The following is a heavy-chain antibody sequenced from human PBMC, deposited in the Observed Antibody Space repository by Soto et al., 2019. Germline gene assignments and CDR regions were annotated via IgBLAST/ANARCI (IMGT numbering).Heavy chain of an antibody. D-gene: IGHD1-26*01. CDR2: MSSDGSKI. V-gene: IGHV3-30*18. Sequence: QVQLVESGGGAVQPGESLRLSCVASGFDFTYYAMHWVRQAAGKGLESVAVMSSDGSKIHHTDSVKGRFTISRDNSKNTLYLQMNSLRKEDTAVYFCPKDEGVGGTLGLFDYSGQGTLVSVSS. CDR1: GFDFTYYA. CDR3: PKDEGVGGTLGLFDY. J-gene: IGHJ4*01.